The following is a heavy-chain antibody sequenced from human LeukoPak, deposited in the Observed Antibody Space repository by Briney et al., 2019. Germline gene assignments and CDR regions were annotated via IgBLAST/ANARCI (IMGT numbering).Heavy chain of an antibody. CDR2: IRYDGSNK. CDR3: AKGGVYYESSGYFPFDY. CDR1: GFSFSSYG. J-gene: IGHJ4*02. Sequence: GGSLRLSCAASGFSFSSYGMHWVRQAPGKGLEWVAFIRYDGSNKYYADSVKGRFTISRDNSKNTLFLQMNSLRPEDSAVYYCAKGGVYYESSGYFPFDYWGQGTLVPVSS. V-gene: IGHV3-30*02. D-gene: IGHD3-22*01.